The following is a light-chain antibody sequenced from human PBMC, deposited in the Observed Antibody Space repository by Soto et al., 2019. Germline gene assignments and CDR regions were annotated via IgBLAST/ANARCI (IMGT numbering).Light chain of an antibody. CDR2: LNSDGSH. Sequence: QLVLTQSPAASASLGDSVKLTCTLSRGHSSYAIAWHQQQPEKGPRYLMKLNSDGSHSTGDGIPYRFSGSSSGAERYLTISRLPSEDEADYSCQTWGTGLVVFGGGTKLTVL. CDR3: QTWGTGLVV. J-gene: IGLJ2*01. CDR1: RGHSSYA. V-gene: IGLV4-69*01.